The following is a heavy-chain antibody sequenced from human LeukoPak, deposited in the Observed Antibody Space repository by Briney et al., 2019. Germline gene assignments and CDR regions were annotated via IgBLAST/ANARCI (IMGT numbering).Heavy chain of an antibody. CDR2: TYYRSKWYN. J-gene: IGHJ6*03. CDR3: ARGRPCTNGVCRAVNYMDV. D-gene: IGHD2-8*01. Sequence: SQTLSLTCAISGDSVSSNSAAWNWIRQSPSRGLEWLGRTYYRSKWYNDYAVSVKSRITINPDTSKNQFSLQLNSVTPEDTAVYYCARGRPCTNGVCRAVNYMDVWGKGTAVTVSS. CDR1: GDSVSSNSAA. V-gene: IGHV6-1*01.